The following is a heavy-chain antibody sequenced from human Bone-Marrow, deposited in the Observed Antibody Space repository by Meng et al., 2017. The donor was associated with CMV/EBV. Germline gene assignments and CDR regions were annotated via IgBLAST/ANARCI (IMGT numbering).Heavy chain of an antibody. CDR2: ISYDGSNK. Sequence: GGSLRLSCAASGFTFSSYGMHWVRQAPGKGLEWVAVISYDGSNKYYADSVKGRFTISRDNSKNTLYLQMNSLRAEDTAVYYCARTIVVVPKYYYYGMDVWGQGTTVTVSS. D-gene: IGHD2-2*01. CDR3: ARTIVVVPKYYYYGMDV. V-gene: IGHV3-30*19. CDR1: GFTFSSYG. J-gene: IGHJ6*02.